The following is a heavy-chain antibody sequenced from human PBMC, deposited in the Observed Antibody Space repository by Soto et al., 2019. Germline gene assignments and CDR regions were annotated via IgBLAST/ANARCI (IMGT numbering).Heavy chain of an antibody. CDR3: ARDPPPPDY. J-gene: IGHJ4*02. Sequence: QVQLVQSGAEVKKPGASVKVSCKASGYTFASYAISWMRQAPGQGLEWMGWISAYNGNTNYAQKRQSSITVXTDTSTSTAYMELRSLRSDDTALYYCARDPPPPDYWGQGPLVTVSS. CDR1: GYTFASYA. V-gene: IGHV1-18*01. CDR2: ISAYNGNT.